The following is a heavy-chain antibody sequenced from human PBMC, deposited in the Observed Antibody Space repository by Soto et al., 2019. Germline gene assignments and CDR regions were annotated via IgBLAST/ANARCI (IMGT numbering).Heavy chain of an antibody. J-gene: IGHJ1*01. CDR3: ACEQQLATFQH. CDR1: GYTFTNYA. CDR2: INAGSGNT. V-gene: IGHV1-3*01. D-gene: IGHD6-13*01. Sequence: QVQLVQSGAEVKKPGASVKVSCKASGYTFTNYAIHWVRQAPGQRLEWMGWINAGSGNTKYSQRVEGRVSITRDTSASTAYMEVSSLTSEDTAVYYCACEQQLATFQHWGQGTLVTVSS.